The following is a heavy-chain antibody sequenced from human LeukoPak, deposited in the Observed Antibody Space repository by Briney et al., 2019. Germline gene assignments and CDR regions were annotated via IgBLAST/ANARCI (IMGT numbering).Heavy chain of an antibody. CDR2: IRSSSSYI. CDR1: GFTFSSYS. V-gene: IGHV3-21*01. CDR3: ARDSVSWGAFDI. D-gene: IGHD3-16*01. Sequence: GGSLRLSCAASGFTFSSYSMNWVRQAPGKGLEWVSSIRSSSSYIYYADSVKGRFTISRDNAKNSLYLQMNSLRAEDTAVYYCARDSVSWGAFDIWGQGTMVTVSS. J-gene: IGHJ3*02.